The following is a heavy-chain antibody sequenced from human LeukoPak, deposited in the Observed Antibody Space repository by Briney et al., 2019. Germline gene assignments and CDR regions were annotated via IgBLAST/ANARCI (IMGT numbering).Heavy chain of an antibody. V-gene: IGHV4-34*01. J-gene: IGHJ4*02. CDR1: GGSFSGDY. D-gene: IGHD3-22*01. CDR3: ARRGYYYDSSGYYDIYYFDY. CDR2: INHSGST. Sequence: SETLSLTCAVYGGSFSGDYWSWIRQPPGKGLEWIGEINHSGSTNYNPSLKSRVTISVDTSKNQFSLKLSSVTAADTAVYYCARRGYYYDSSGYYDIYYFDYWGQGTLVTVSS.